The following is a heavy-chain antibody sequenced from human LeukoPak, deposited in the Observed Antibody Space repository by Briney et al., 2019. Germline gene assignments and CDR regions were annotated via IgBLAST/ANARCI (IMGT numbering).Heavy chain of an antibody. D-gene: IGHD6-13*01. Sequence: PSETLSLTCAVYGGSFSGYYWSWTRQPPGKGLEWIGEINHSGSTNYNPSLKSRVTISVDTSKNQFSLKLSSVTAADTAVYYCARRAMGNIAAAGFFDYWGQGTLVTVSS. CDR2: INHSGST. CDR1: GGSFSGYY. CDR3: ARRAMGNIAAAGFFDY. J-gene: IGHJ4*02. V-gene: IGHV4-34*01.